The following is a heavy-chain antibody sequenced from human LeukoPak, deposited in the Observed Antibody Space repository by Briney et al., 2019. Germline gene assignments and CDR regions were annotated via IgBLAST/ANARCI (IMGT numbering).Heavy chain of an antibody. CDR3: ARDRTAAGIDTFDT. J-gene: IGHJ3*02. Sequence: PSETLSLTCTVSGGSIGGYYWSWIRQPPEKGLEWIGYIYHTGSTSYSPSLKSRLTISVDTSKKQFSLKLNSVTAADTAVYYCARDRTAAGIDTFDTWGQGTMVTVSS. D-gene: IGHD6-19*01. CDR2: IYHTGST. V-gene: IGHV4-59*01. CDR1: GGSIGGYY.